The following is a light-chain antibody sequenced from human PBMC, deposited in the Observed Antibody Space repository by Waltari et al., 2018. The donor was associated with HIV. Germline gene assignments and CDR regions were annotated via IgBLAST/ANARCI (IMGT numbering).Light chain of an antibody. CDR3: QQYYSTPFT. Sequence: DIVMTQSPGSLAVSLGEGATINCKSSPSVLYTSKNKNYVSWNQQKAGQPPKVLIYWSSTRDSGVPERFSGSGSGTDFTLTIDRLQPEEVAVYFCQQYYSTPFTFGGGTRVEIK. V-gene: IGKV4-1*01. CDR2: WSS. CDR1: PSVLYTSKNKNY. J-gene: IGKJ4*01.